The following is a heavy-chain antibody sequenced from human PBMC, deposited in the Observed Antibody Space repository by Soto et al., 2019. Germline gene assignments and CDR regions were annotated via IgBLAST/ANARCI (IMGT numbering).Heavy chain of an antibody. CDR1: GYTLTELS. D-gene: IGHD3-22*01. J-gene: IGHJ3*02. Sequence: QVQLVQSGAEVKKPGASVKVSCKVSGYTLTELSMHWVRQAPGKGLEWMGGFDPEDGETIYAQKFQGRVTMTEDTSTDTAYMELSSLRSEDTAVYYCATKSPSSITMIVVVIGPRDDAFDIWGQGTMVTVSS. CDR3: ATKSPSSITMIVVVIGPRDDAFDI. CDR2: FDPEDGET. V-gene: IGHV1-24*01.